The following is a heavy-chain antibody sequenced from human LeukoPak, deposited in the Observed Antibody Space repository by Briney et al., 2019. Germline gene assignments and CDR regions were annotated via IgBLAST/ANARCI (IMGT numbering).Heavy chain of an antibody. D-gene: IGHD2-2*01. J-gene: IGHJ6*03. CDR2: IYYSGST. Sequence: SETLSLTCTVSGGSISSGGYYWSWIRQPPGRGLEWIGYIYYSGSTYYNPSLKSRVIISADTSKNQFSLNLSSVTAADTAVYYCARPGGFCSSTSCYESRYYYYYMDVWGKGTTVTVSS. V-gene: IGHV4-30-4*01. CDR1: GGSISSGGYY. CDR3: ARPGGFCSSTSCYESRYYYYYMDV.